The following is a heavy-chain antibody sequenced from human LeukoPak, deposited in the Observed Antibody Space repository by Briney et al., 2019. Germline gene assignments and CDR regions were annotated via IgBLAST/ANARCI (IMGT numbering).Heavy chain of an antibody. J-gene: IGHJ6*04. CDR3: AELGITMIGGV. CDR2: INWNGGST. Sequence: GGSLRLSCAASGFTFYDYGMSWVRHAPGKGLEWVSGINWNGGSTDYADSVKGRFTISRDNAKNSLYLQMNSLRAEDTAVYYCAELGITMIGGVWGKGTTVTISS. D-gene: IGHD3-10*02. CDR1: GFTFYDYG. V-gene: IGHV3-20*04.